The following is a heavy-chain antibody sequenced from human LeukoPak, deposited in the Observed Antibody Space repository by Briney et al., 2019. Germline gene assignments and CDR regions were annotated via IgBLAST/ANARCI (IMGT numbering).Heavy chain of an antibody. D-gene: IGHD5-12*01. CDR1: GFTFSSYG. CDR2: IRYDGSNK. J-gene: IGHJ3*02. CDR3: ARPNAYDSGGDAFDI. V-gene: IGHV3-30*02. Sequence: RTGGSLRLSCAASGFTFSSYGMHWVRQAPGKGLEWVAFIRYDGSNKYYADSVKGRFTISRDNSKNTLYLQMNSLRAEDTAVYYCARPNAYDSGGDAFDIWGQGTMVTVSS.